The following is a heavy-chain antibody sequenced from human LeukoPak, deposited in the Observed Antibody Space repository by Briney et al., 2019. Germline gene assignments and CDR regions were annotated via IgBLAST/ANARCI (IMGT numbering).Heavy chain of an antibody. Sequence: SVKVSCKASGYTFTSYYMHWVRQAPGQGLEWMGRIIPILGIANYAQKFQGRVTITADKSTSTAYMELSSLRSEDTAVYYCARGNRAAFDIWGQGTMATVSS. CDR1: GYTFTSYY. CDR3: ARGNRAAFDI. J-gene: IGHJ3*02. V-gene: IGHV1-69*04. CDR2: IIPILGIA.